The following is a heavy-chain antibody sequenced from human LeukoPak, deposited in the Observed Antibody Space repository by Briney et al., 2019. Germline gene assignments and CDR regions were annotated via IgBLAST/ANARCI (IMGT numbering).Heavy chain of an antibody. CDR1: GYTFTSYD. J-gene: IGHJ4*02. CDR3: ARGVYDFWSGYYFAVDY. D-gene: IGHD3-3*01. V-gene: IGHV1-8*01. Sequence: ASVKVSCKASGYTFTSYDINWVRQATGQGLEWMGWMNPNSGNTGYAQKFQGRVTMTRNTSISTAYMELSSLRSEDTAVYYCARGVYDFWSGYYFAVDYWGQGTLVTVSS. CDR2: MNPNSGNT.